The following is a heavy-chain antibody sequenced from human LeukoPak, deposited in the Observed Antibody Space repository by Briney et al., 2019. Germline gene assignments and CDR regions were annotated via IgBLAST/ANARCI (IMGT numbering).Heavy chain of an antibody. CDR1: GYTFTGYY. CDR3: ARVPYTAMVYYYYMDV. Sequence: ASVKVSCKASGYTFTGYYMHWVRQAPGQGLEWMGGIIPIFGTANYAQKFQGRVTITADESTSTAYMELNSLRSEDTAVYYCARVPYTAMVYYYYMDVWGKGPTVTISS. J-gene: IGHJ6*03. CDR2: IIPIFGTA. D-gene: IGHD5-18*01. V-gene: IGHV1-69*13.